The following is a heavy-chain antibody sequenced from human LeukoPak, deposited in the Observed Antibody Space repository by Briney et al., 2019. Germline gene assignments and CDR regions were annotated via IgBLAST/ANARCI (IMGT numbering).Heavy chain of an antibody. J-gene: IGHJ4*02. Sequence: ASVEVSCKASGYTFTSYDINWVRQATGQGLEWMGWMNPNSGNTGYAQKFQGRVTMTRNTSISTAYMELSSLRSEDTAVYYCARPSYCSGGSCYPGVDYWGQGTLVTVSS. D-gene: IGHD2-15*01. V-gene: IGHV1-8*01. CDR2: MNPNSGNT. CDR1: GYTFTSYD. CDR3: ARPSYCSGGSCYPGVDY.